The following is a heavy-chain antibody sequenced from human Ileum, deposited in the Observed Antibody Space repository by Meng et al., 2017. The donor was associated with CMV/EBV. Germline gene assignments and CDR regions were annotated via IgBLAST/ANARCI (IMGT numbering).Heavy chain of an antibody. V-gene: IGHV4-30-4*08. CDR1: RASITIGNHY. CDR2: IYYSGNP. D-gene: IGHD2-15*01. CDR3: VRQVVAASFDY. J-gene: IGHJ4*02. Sequence: QVPLQGSGPGLSNTSTTPSITCTTSRASITIGNHYWSWIRQPPGRGLEWIGNIYYSGNPYYKPSLKSQVTISLDTSNNQFSLNLRSVTATDSAVYYCVRQVVAASFDYWGQGALVTVSS.